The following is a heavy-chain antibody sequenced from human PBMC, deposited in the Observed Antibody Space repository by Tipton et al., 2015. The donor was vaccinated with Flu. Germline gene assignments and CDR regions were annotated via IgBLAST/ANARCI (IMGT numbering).Heavy chain of an antibody. CDR1: GGSITSGGFY. Sequence: TLSLTCAVSGGSITSGGFYWTWIRQHPGQGLDWIGYIYYSGSTYYNPSLKSRVTISVDTSKNLFSLNLTSVTAADTAVYYCARGSVAGGYRYGKPYSFYGMDVWGQGTTVTVSS. J-gene: IGHJ6*02. V-gene: IGHV4-31*11. D-gene: IGHD5-18*01. CDR2: IYYSGST. CDR3: ARGSVAGGYRYGKPYSFYGMDV.